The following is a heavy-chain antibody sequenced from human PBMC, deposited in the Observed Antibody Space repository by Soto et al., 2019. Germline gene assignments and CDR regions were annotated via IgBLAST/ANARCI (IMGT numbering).Heavy chain of an antibody. CDR3: ARDGGGVVVPAADWYFDL. CDR1: GGTFSSYT. D-gene: IGHD2-2*01. J-gene: IGHJ2*01. CDR2: IIPILGIA. Sequence: QVQLVQSGAEVKKPGSSVKVSCKASGGTFSSYTISWVRQAPGQGIVWMGRIIPILGIANYAQKFQGRVTITADKSTSTAYMELSSLRSEDTAVYYCARDGGGVVVPAADWYFDLWGRGTLVTVSS. V-gene: IGHV1-69*08.